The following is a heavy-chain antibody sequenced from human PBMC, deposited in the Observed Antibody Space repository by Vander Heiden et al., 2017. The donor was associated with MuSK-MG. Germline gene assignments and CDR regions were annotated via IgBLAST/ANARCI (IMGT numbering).Heavy chain of an antibody. J-gene: IGHJ4*02. CDR2: VYDSGST. Sequence: QLQESGPGLVKPSETLSLTCTVSGGSINRGYWGWIRQSPGKGLAWIGTVYDSGSTYYSPSLKSRVTMSMDTSKNQFSLKVNSVTAADTAVYHCARDPNDISWFKDWGQGTLVTVSS. V-gene: IGHV4-39*07. CDR1: GGSINRGY. CDR3: ARDPNDISWFKD. D-gene: IGHD6-13*01.